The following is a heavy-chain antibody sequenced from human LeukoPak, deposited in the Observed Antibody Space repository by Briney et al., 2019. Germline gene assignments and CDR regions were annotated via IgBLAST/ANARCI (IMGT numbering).Heavy chain of an antibody. CDR3: ARDLWDLYSYGLPFDY. CDR1: GYTFTSYY. Sequence: ASVKVSCTASGYTFTSYYMHWVRQAPGQGLEWMGIINPSGSSTSYAQKFQGRVTMTRDTSTSTVYMELSSLRSEDTAVYYCARDLWDLYSYGLPFDYWGQGTLVTVSS. D-gene: IGHD5-18*01. CDR2: INPSGSST. J-gene: IGHJ4*02. V-gene: IGHV1-46*01.